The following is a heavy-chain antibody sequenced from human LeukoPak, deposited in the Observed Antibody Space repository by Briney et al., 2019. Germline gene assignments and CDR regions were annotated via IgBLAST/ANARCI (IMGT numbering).Heavy chain of an antibody. Sequence: GGSLRLSCAASGFTFSSYGMHWVRQASGKGLEWVAVISYDGSKKFYGDSVKGRFTISRDNSKNTLILQMNSLRTEDTAVYYCVKEPGAYSSGSIMGYWGQGILVTVSS. J-gene: IGHJ4*02. CDR1: GFTFSSYG. CDR2: ISYDGSKK. CDR3: VKEPGAYSSGSIMGY. V-gene: IGHV3-30*18. D-gene: IGHD3-10*01.